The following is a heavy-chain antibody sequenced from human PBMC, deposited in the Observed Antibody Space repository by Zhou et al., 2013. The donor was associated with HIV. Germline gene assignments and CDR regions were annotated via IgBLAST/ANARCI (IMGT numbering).Heavy chain of an antibody. J-gene: IGHJ6*02. CDR1: GYTFTNYY. CDR2: INPDSGGT. Sequence: QVQLVQSGAEVKKPGASVTVSCKASGYTFTNYYIHWVRQAPGQGLEWMGWINPDSGGTNYAQKFQGRVTMTRDTSISTAYMELSRLTSDDTAVYYCARRDAHYYYGMDVWGQGPRSPSP. V-gene: IGHV1-2*02. CDR3: ARRDAHYYYGMDV.